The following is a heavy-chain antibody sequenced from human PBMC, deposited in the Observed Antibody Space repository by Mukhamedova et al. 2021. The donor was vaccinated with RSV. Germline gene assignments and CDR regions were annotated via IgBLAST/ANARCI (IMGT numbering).Heavy chain of an antibody. CDR2: ISSSSSTI. CDR3: ARCNSSGRGAFDI. D-gene: IGHD6-6*01. J-gene: IGHJ3*02. V-gene: IGHV3-48*01. Sequence: GKGLEWVSYISSSSSTIYYADSVKGRFTISRDTAKNSLYLQMNSLRAEDTAVYYCARCNSSGRGAFDIWGLGTMVTVSS.